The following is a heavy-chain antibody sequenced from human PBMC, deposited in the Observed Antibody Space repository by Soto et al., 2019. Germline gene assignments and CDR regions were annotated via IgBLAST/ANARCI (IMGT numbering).Heavy chain of an antibody. CDR1: GFTYSSHG. CDR2: LSRGGGRT. J-gene: IGHJ3*02. Sequence: EAQLLESGGELIQPGGSLRLSCAASGFTYSSHGMSWVRQAPGKGLEWIAGLSRGGGRTYYADFVKGRFTISRDNSKNTLDLIMNSLRVEDTALYYCARDGQYRTDGFDIWGKGTMVTVSS. D-gene: IGHD5-12*01. CDR3: ARDGQYRTDGFDI. V-gene: IGHV3-23*01.